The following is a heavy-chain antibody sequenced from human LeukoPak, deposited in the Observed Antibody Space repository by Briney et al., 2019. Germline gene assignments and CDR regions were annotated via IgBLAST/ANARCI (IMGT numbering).Heavy chain of an antibody. CDR2: ILGGAGST. V-gene: IGHV3-23*01. CDR3: AHGTMYQLDY. J-gene: IGHJ4*02. CDR1: GFSFSSDG. Sequence: GGSLRLSCSASGFSFSSDGMSWVRQAPGKGLEWVSGILGGAGSTYYADSVKGRFTISRDNSKNTLYLQMNSLRAEDTAVYYCAHGTMYQLDYWGQGTLVTVSS. D-gene: IGHD2-2*01.